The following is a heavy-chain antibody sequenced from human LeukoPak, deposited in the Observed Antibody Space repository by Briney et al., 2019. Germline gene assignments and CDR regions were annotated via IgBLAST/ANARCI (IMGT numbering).Heavy chain of an antibody. CDR2: ISSSSSTI. CDR1: GFTFSSYS. V-gene: IGHV3-48*01. Sequence: GGSLRLSCAAFGFTFSSYSMDWVRQAPGKGLEWVSYISSSSSTIYYAVSVKGRFTISRDNAKNSLYLQMNSLRAEDTAVYYCARVGGIAAAGTTLYAFDIWGQGTMVTVSS. CDR3: ARVGGIAAAGTTLYAFDI. D-gene: IGHD6-13*01. J-gene: IGHJ3*02.